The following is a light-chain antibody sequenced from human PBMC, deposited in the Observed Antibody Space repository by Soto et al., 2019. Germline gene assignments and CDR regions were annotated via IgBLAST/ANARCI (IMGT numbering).Light chain of an antibody. CDR3: QQYNNWPPYT. Sequence: AQSPGTPSLYPGDIVTLSCRASQSVNTKLAWYQQKPGQAPTLLMSGASNRASGVPVRFSGSGSGTDFTLTISSLQSEDFAVYYCQQYNNWPPYTFGHGTNVDIK. CDR2: GAS. CDR1: QSVNTK. J-gene: IGKJ2*01. V-gene: IGKV3D-15*01.